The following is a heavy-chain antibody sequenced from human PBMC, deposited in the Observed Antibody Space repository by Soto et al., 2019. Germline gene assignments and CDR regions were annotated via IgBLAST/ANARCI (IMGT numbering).Heavy chain of an antibody. D-gene: IGHD2-2*01. CDR1: GFTFSSYE. V-gene: IGHV3-48*03. CDR2: LNSYGNII. J-gene: IGHJ4*02. CDR3: ATKYQPPAHNL. Sequence: PGGSLRLSCTASGFTFSSYEMNWVRQAPGKGLEWISYLNSYGNIINYADSVRGRFTISRDSAKNSLYLQMNSLRDEDTAVYYCATKYQPPAHNLWGQGPLVTVSS.